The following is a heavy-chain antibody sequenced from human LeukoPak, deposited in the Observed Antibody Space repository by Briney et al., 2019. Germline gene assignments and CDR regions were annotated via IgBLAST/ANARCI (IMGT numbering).Heavy chain of an antibody. CDR2: INHSGST. CDR3: VRRAFGPRWQFLYEKKYYFDY. Sequence: SETLSLTCAVYGGSFSGYYWSWIRQPPGKGLEWIGEINHSGSTNYNPSLKPRLMMSVDTSKSQISLRLTSVTAADTAVYYCVRRAFGPRWQFLYEKKYYFDYWARGTLVTVSS. V-gene: IGHV4-34*01. CDR1: GGSFSGYY. D-gene: IGHD4-23*01. J-gene: IGHJ4*02.